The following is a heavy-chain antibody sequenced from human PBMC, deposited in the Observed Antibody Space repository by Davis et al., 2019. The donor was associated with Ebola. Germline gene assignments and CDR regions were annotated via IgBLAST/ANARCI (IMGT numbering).Heavy chain of an antibody. CDR3: ARELSYPRGVLDY. Sequence: PARSLRPSCAASGFTFSNYAMNWVRQAPGKGLEWVSGISGSGGTTYYADSVKGRFTISRDNAKNSLYLQMTSLRAEDTAVYYCARELSYPRGVLDYWGQGTLVTVSS. J-gene: IGHJ4*02. CDR1: GFTFSNYA. CDR2: ISGSGGTT. D-gene: IGHD3-10*01. V-gene: IGHV3-48*03.